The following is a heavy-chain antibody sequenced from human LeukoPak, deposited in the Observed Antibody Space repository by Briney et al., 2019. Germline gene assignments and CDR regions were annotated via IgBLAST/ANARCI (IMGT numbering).Heavy chain of an antibody. CDR3: VKASGPQSPGH. J-gene: IGHJ4*02. Sequence: PGGSLRLSCGASGFTFKTHGMHWGRQAPGKGLEWGAVVSYEGSNKFYAESVKGRFTISRDDSKNTVYLQMSSLRPEDTAVYYCVKASGPQSPGHWGQGTLVIVSS. D-gene: IGHD2-2*01. CDR2: VSYEGSNK. CDR1: GFTFKTHG. V-gene: IGHV3-30*18.